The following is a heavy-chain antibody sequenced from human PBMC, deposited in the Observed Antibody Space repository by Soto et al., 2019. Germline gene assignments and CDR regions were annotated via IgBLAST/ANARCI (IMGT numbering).Heavy chain of an antibody. CDR2: IYWDDDK. V-gene: IGHV2-5*02. Sequence: QITLKESGPTLVKPTQTLTLTCTFSGFSLSTSGVGVAWIRQPPGKALEWLALIYWDDDKRYRPSLESRLTITKNTSKNQVGLTMTNMDSVDTATYYCAYLPCSGGSCYWFSFSCIDVWGQGTTVTVSS. CDR1: GFSLSTSGVG. J-gene: IGHJ6*02. CDR3: AYLPCSGGSCYWFSFSCIDV. D-gene: IGHD2-15*01.